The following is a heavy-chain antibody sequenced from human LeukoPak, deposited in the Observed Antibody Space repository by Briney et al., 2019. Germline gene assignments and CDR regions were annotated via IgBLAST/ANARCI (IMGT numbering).Heavy chain of an antibody. V-gene: IGHV3-30*18. CDR1: GFTFSYYA. J-gene: IGHJ3*02. CDR2: ITYDGSNK. CDR3: AKESDGFDI. Sequence: GGSLRLSCAASGFTFSYYAMHWVRQAPGKGLEWVAVITYDGSNKYYVDSVKVRFTNSRDNAKNTLYLQTNSVSAEDAGVYYCAKESDGFDIRGQGTMVTVSS.